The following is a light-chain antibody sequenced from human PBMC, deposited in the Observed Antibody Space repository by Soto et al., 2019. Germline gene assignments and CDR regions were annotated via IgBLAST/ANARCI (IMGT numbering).Light chain of an antibody. CDR2: GAS. CDR1: QSVSSSY. CDR3: QQYGSSPWT. Sequence: EIVLTQSPGTLSLSPGERATLSCRASQSVSSSYLAWYQQKPGQAPRLLLYGASSRATGIPDRFSGRGYGPDFTLTNSRLEPEDFAVYYCQQYGSSPWTFGQGTKVEIK. J-gene: IGKJ1*01. V-gene: IGKV3-20*01.